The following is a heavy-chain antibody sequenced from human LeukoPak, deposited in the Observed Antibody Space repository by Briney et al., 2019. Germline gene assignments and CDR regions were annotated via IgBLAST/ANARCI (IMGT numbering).Heavy chain of an antibody. V-gene: IGHV1-2*02. CDR2: INPNSGGT. Sequence: ASVKVSCKASGYTFTGYHMHWVRQAPGQGLEWMGWINPNSGGTNYAQKFQGRVTMTRDTSISTAYMELSRLRSDDTAVYYCARDRGYDSSGYYYVGYAFDIWGQGTMVTVSS. D-gene: IGHD3-22*01. J-gene: IGHJ3*02. CDR3: ARDRGYDSSGYYYVGYAFDI. CDR1: GYTFTGYH.